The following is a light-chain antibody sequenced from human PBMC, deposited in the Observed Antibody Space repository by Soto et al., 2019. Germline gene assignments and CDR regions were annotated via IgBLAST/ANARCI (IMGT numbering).Light chain of an antibody. CDR2: WAS. Sequence: DIVMTQSPDSLAVSLGERATINCKSSQSVLYSSNNKNYLAWYQHKTGQPPKLLIYWASTRESGVPDRFSGSGSGTDFTLTISSLQAEDVAVYYCQQYYSIPYTFGHGTKLEIK. CDR3: QQYYSIPYT. J-gene: IGKJ2*01. CDR1: QSVLYSSNNKNY. V-gene: IGKV4-1*01.